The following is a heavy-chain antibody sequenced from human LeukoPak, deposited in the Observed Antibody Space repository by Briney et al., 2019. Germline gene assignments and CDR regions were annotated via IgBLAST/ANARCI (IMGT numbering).Heavy chain of an antibody. V-gene: IGHV1-69*06. J-gene: IGHJ4*02. CDR1: GGTFSSYA. CDR2: IIPIFGTA. CDR3: ATFITIRVGATGYYFDY. D-gene: IGHD1-26*01. Sequence: ASVKVSCKASGGTFSSYAISWVRQAPGQGLEWMGGIIPIFGTANYAQKFQGRVTMTEDTSTDTAYMELSSLRSEDTAVYYCATFITIRVGATGYYFDYWGQGTLVTVSS.